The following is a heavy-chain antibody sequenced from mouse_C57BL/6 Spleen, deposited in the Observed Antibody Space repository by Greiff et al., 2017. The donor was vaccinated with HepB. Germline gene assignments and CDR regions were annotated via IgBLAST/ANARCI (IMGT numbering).Heavy chain of an antibody. V-gene: IGHV1-82*01. J-gene: IGHJ2*01. CDR1: GYAFSSSW. D-gene: IGHD1-1*01. CDR2: IYPGDGDT. Sequence: VQLQQSGPELVKPGASVKISCKASGYAFSSSWMNWVKQRPGKGLEWIGRIYPGDGDTNYNGKFKGKATLTADKSSSTAYMQLSSLTSEDSAVYFCAKEGDYYYGSTPYYFDYWGQGTTLTVSS. CDR3: AKEGDYYYGSTPYYFDY.